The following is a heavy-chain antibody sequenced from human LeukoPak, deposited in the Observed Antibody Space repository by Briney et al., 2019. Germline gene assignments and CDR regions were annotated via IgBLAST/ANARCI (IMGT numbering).Heavy chain of an antibody. CDR1: GYTFTSYD. CDR2: MNPNSGNT. J-gene: IGHJ6*03. V-gene: IGHV1-8*01. Sequence: ASVKVSCKASGYTFTSYDINWVRQATGQGLVWMGWMNPNSGNTGYAQKFQGRVTMTRNTSISTAYMELSSLRSEDTAVYYCARGIVLMVSCPDYYMDVWGKGTTVTVSS. D-gene: IGHD2-8*01. CDR3: ARGIVLMVSCPDYYMDV.